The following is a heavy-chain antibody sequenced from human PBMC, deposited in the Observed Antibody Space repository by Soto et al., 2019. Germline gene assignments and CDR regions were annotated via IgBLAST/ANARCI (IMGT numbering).Heavy chain of an antibody. CDR1: GFTFSSYA. J-gene: IGHJ4*02. D-gene: IGHD1-1*01. V-gene: IGHV3-23*01. CDR2: IGRSAGRT. CDR3: VAAGRLEFDF. Sequence: EVQLLESGGGLVQPGGSRRLSCAASGFTFSSYAMSWVRQAPGKGLEWVSTIGRSAGRTYYADSVKGRFTISRDNSKNTLYLQMNSLRAEDTAVYYCVAAGRLEFDFWGQGTLVTVSS.